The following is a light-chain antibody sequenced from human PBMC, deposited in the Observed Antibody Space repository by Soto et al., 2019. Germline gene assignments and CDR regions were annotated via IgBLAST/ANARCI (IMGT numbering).Light chain of an antibody. CDR2: YIS. CDR1: EGVASN. V-gene: IGKV3D-15*01. J-gene: IGKJ5*01. Sequence: EIVLTQSPGTLSLSPGERATLSCRASEGVASNYLAWYQHKPGQAPRLLIYYISTRATGIPARFSGSGSGTEFTLTINSLQSEDSAVYYCQQHNQWPITFXQGTRLEIK. CDR3: QQHNQWPIT.